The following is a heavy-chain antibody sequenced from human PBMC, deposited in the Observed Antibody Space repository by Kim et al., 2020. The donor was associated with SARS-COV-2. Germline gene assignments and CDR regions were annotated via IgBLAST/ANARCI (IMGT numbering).Heavy chain of an antibody. CDR3: ARERYCSSTSCYRRGNIDY. D-gene: IGHD2-2*01. Sequence: GGSLRLSCAASGFTFSSYWMHWVRQAPGKGLVWVSRINSDGSSTSYADSVKGRFTISRDNAKNTLYLQMNSLRAEDTAVYYCARERYCSSTSCYRRGNIDYWGQGTLVTVSS. J-gene: IGHJ4*02. CDR1: GFTFSSYW. CDR2: INSDGSST. V-gene: IGHV3-74*01.